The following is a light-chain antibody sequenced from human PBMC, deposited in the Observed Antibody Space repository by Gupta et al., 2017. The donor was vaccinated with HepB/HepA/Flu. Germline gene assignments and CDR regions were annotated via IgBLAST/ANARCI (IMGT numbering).Light chain of an antibody. CDR2: GSS. Sequence: EIQMTQSPPSLSASVGDRVTITCQASQDIKNFLNWFQQKSGKAPQLLIYGSSNLATGVPSRFTGSGSGSRFTLTVSGLQLEDEATYYCQQYYNLPYTFGQGTKLGI. J-gene: IGKJ2*01. CDR1: QDIKNF. CDR3: QQYYNLPYT. V-gene: IGKV1-33*01.